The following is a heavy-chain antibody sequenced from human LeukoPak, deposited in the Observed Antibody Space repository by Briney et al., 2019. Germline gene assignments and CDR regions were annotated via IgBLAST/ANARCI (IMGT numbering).Heavy chain of an antibody. CDR3: ARGRRDDFWSGYRSSRGWFDP. Sequence: SETLSLTCAVYGGSFSGYYWSWLRQPPGKGLEWIGEINHSGSTNYNPSLTSRGTISVDTSKNQFSLKLSSVTAADTAVYYCARGRRDDFWSGYRSSRGWFDPWGQGTLVTVSS. CDR1: GGSFSGYY. D-gene: IGHD3-3*01. V-gene: IGHV4-34*01. J-gene: IGHJ5*02. CDR2: INHSGST.